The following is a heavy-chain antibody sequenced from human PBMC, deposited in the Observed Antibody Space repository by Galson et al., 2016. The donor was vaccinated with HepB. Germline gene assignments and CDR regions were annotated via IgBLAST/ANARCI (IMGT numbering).Heavy chain of an antibody. V-gene: IGHV3-23*01. D-gene: IGHD2-21*02. CDR1: GFTFSTYA. Sequence: SLRLSCAASGFTFSTYAMTWVRQAPGKGLEWVSVIVGRGVSTYYTDSVKGRLTISRDNSKNTLYLQMNSLRAEDTAVYFCAKDSGGDAYYFDHWGQGTLVTVSS. J-gene: IGHJ4*02. CDR2: IVGRGVST. CDR3: AKDSGGDAYYFDH.